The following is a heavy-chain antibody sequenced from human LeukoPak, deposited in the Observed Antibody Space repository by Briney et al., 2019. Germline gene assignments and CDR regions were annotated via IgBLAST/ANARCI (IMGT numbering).Heavy chain of an antibody. Sequence: GGSLRLSCAASGFTVSSNYMSWVRQAPGKGLEWVSLIYSGGSTYYADSVKGRFTISRDNAKNSLYLQLNSLRADDTAVYYCARLTGTTGFDYWGQGTLVTVSS. D-gene: IGHD1-1*01. V-gene: IGHV3-53*01. CDR1: GFTVSSNY. CDR2: IYSGGST. J-gene: IGHJ4*02. CDR3: ARLTGTTGFDY.